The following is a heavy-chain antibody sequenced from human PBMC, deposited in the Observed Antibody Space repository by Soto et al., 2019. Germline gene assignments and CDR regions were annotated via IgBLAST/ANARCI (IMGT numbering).Heavy chain of an antibody. J-gene: IGHJ5*02. Sequence: EVQLAESGGGVVQPGGSLRLSCAVSGFTLSSYWMSWLRQAPGKGLEWVANIEDDGREINYVDSVKGRFTISRDNAKNSVFLQMNSLRAEDTAVYYCARHRVGYRDVESWGQGTLVTVSS. CDR3: ARHRVGYRDVES. CDR2: IEDDGREI. D-gene: IGHD5-12*01. V-gene: IGHV3-7*03. CDR1: GFTLSSYW.